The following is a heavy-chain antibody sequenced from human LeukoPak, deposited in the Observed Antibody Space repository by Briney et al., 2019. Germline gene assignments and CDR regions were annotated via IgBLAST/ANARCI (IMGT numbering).Heavy chain of an antibody. D-gene: IGHD5-12*01. CDR2: ISASADYT. J-gene: IGHJ4*02. CDR1: GLNFTNFA. CDR3: AKPIRGYTTSPLVC. Sequence: PARPIGLSCETSGLNFTNFALTWIKQAPGKGLEWVSSISASADYTHYADSVKGRFTISRDDSRNTVYLQMNSLGGEDTALYYCAKPIRGYTTSPLVCWGQGTLVTVSS. V-gene: IGHV3-23*01.